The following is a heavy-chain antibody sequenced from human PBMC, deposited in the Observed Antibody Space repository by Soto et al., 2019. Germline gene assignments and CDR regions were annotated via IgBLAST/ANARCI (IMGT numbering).Heavy chain of an antibody. D-gene: IGHD6-6*01. CDR3: ARDLSSIAAFDY. V-gene: IGHV3-48*03. CDR1: GFTFSSYE. CDR2: ISSSGSTI. Sequence: LRLSCAASGFTFSSYEMNWVRQAPGKGLEWVSYISSSGSTIYYADSVKGRFTISRDNAKNSLYLQMNSLRAEDTAVYYCARDLSSIAAFDYWGQGTVDTVSS. J-gene: IGHJ4*02.